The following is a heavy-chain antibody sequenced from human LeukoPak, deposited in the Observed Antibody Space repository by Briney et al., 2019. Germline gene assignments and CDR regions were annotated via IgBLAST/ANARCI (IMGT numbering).Heavy chain of an antibody. V-gene: IGHV1-18*01. CDR3: ARYLSPPLRLQSFDY. Sequence: ASVKVSCKASGYTFTSYGISWVRQAPGQGLEWMGWISAYNGNTNYAQKLQGRVTMTTDTSTSTAYMELRSLRSDDTAVYYCARYLSPPLRLQSFDYWGQGTLVTVSS. CDR2: ISAYNGNT. J-gene: IGHJ4*02. D-gene: IGHD5-24*01. CDR1: GYTFTSYG.